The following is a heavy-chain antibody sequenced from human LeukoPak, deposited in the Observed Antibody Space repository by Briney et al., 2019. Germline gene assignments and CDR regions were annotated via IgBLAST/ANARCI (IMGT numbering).Heavy chain of an antibody. CDR2: IYISGST. Sequence: SETLSLTCTVSGGSIRSYYWSWIRQPAEKGLEWIGRIYISGSTNYNPSLKSRVTMSVDTSKKQFSLKLSSVTAADTAVYYCARVLGWSGAIDIWGQGTMVTVSS. D-gene: IGHD6-19*01. CDR1: GGSIRSYY. V-gene: IGHV4-4*07. J-gene: IGHJ3*02. CDR3: ARVLGWSGAIDI.